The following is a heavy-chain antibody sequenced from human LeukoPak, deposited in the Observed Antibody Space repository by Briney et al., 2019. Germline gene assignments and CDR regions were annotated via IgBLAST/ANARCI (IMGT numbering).Heavy chain of an antibody. Sequence: SETLSLTCTVSGGSISSYYWSWIRQPPGKGLEWIGYIYYSGSTNYSPSLKSRVTISVDTSKNQFSLKLSSVTAADTAVYYCAREGPDNWFDPWGQGTLVTVSS. V-gene: IGHV4-59*01. CDR2: IYYSGST. J-gene: IGHJ5*02. CDR3: AREGPDNWFDP. CDR1: GGSISSYY.